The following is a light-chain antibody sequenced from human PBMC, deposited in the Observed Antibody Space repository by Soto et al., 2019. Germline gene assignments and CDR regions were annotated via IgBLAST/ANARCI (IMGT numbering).Light chain of an antibody. CDR1: GSDVGSYNL. V-gene: IGLV2-23*02. CDR2: QVT. CDR3: CSFAGSPWV. Sequence: QSVLTQPASVSGSPGRSITISCSGTGSDVGSYNLVSWYKHHPGKAPKLIIYQVTKRPSGVSNRFSGSKSGNTASLTISGLQSADEADYYCCSFAGSPWVFGGGTQLTVL. J-gene: IGLJ3*02.